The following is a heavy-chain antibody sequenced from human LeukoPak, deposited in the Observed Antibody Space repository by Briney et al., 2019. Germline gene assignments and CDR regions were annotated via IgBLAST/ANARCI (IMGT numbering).Heavy chain of an antibody. J-gene: IGHJ4*02. CDR1: GFTFIHYG. CDR2: IGSCGART. Sequence: GGTLRLSCASTGFTFIHYGMNWVRQAPGKGLDWVSGIGSCGARTYYADSVKGRFTNSRDNSKNKLYLQMNRLRAKETAGYFFAKDLGEWELHIDYWGQGTMVTVSS. CDR3: AKDLGEWELHIDY. D-gene: IGHD1-26*01. V-gene: IGHV3-23*01.